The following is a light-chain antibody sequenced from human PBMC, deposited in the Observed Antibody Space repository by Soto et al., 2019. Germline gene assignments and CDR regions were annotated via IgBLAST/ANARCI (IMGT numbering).Light chain of an antibody. CDR1: SSNVGDYNY. CDR3: CSYAGAYTFGA. Sequence: QSVLTQPRSVSGSPGQSVTISCTGTSSNVGDYNYVSWYQQHPGKAPKLMIYDVTKRPSGVPDRFSGSKSGNTASLTISGLQAEDEADYYCCSYAGAYTFGAFGGGTKLTVL. CDR2: DVT. J-gene: IGLJ2*01. V-gene: IGLV2-11*01.